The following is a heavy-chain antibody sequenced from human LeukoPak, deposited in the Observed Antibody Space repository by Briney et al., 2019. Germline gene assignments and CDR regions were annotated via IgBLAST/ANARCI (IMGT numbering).Heavy chain of an antibody. CDR1: GFNFLTYG. D-gene: IGHD1-14*01. J-gene: IGHJ4*02. CDR3: ASSLTHFDY. CDR2: IWYDGSNK. V-gene: IGHV3-33*01. Sequence: GGSLRLPCAASGFNFLTYGMHWVRQAPGKGLEWVAVIWYDGSNKYYADSVKGRFTISRDNSKSTLSLQMNSLRAEDTAVYYCASSLTHFDYWGQGTLVTVSS.